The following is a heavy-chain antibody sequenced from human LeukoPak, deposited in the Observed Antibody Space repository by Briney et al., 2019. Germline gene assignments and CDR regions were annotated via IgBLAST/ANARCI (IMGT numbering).Heavy chain of an antibody. Sequence: SETLSLTCTVSGGSISSSSHYWGWIRQPPGKGLEWIGSIYYSGSTYYNPSLKSRVTISVDTSKNQFSLKLSSVTAADTAVYYCARDSGAGKYYFDYWGQGTLVTVSS. D-gene: IGHD1-26*01. CDR1: GGSISSSSHY. J-gene: IGHJ4*02. CDR2: IYYSGST. CDR3: ARDSGAGKYYFDY. V-gene: IGHV4-39*07.